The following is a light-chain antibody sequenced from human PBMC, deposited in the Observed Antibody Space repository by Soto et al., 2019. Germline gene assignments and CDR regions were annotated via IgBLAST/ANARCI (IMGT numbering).Light chain of an antibody. CDR3: NSYTSSNTRV. V-gene: IGLV2-14*01. Sequence: QSALTQPASVSGSPGQSITISCTGTSSDVGGYSRVSWCQHHPGKAPKLMIYEVSDRPSGVSNRFSGSKSGNTASLTISGLQAEDETDYYCNSYTSSNTRVFGTGTKVTVL. J-gene: IGLJ1*01. CDR1: SSDVGGYSR. CDR2: EVS.